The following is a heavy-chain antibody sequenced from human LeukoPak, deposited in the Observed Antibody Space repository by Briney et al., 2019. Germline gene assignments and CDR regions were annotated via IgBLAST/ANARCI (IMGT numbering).Heavy chain of an antibody. D-gene: IGHD1-26*01. V-gene: IGHV3-9*01. CDR3: ASGGIYYGAAFDF. Sequence: PGRSLRLSCAASGFTFDDYAMHWVRQAPGKGLEWVSGISWNSGNMGYADSVKGRFTISRDNAKNSLYLQMNSLRAEDTALYYCASGGIYYGAAFDFWGQGTLVTVSS. J-gene: IGHJ4*02. CDR1: GFTFDDYA. CDR2: ISWNSGNM.